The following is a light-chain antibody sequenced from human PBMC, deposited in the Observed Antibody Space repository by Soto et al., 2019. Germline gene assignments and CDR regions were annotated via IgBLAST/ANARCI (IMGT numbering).Light chain of an antibody. CDR1: QSVLSRSDNRNY. CDR2: WAS. Sequence: DVVLTQSPDSLPVSLGERATINCKSSQSVLSRSDNRNYLAWFQQRPGQPPKLLFSWASIRASGVPDRFSGSGSGTDFTLTISSLQAEDVAVYYCQHYYSAPLTFGGGTRVEIK. CDR3: QHYYSAPLT. V-gene: IGKV4-1*01. J-gene: IGKJ4*01.